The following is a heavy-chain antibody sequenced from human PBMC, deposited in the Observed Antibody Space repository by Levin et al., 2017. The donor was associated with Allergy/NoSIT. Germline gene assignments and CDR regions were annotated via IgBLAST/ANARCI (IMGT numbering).Heavy chain of an antibody. V-gene: IGHV3-7*04. J-gene: IGHJ4*02. CDR3: ARGGPGYAGGWYSQY. CDR1: GFTFTTYW. CDR2: IKQDGSEK. D-gene: IGHD6-19*01. Sequence: GESLKISCAASGFTFTTYWMSWVRQAPGKGLEWVANIKQDGSEKYSVDSVKGRFTISRDNAKNSLYLQMDSLRAEDTAVYYGARGGPGYAGGWYSQYWGQGTLVTVSS.